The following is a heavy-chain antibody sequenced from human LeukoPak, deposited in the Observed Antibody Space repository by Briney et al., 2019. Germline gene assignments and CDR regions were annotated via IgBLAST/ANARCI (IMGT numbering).Heavy chain of an antibody. Sequence: SETLSLTCAVYGGSISSYYWSWIRQPPGKTLEWIGYIHYSGSTNYNPSLKSRVTISVDTSKNQFSLKLSSVTAADTAVYYCARARYHTEMTYFRTVYYFDYWGQGTLVTVSS. V-gene: IGHV4-59*01. CDR1: GGSISSYY. CDR3: ARARYHTEMTYFRTVYYFDY. D-gene: IGHD3/OR15-3a*01. CDR2: IHYSGST. J-gene: IGHJ4*02.